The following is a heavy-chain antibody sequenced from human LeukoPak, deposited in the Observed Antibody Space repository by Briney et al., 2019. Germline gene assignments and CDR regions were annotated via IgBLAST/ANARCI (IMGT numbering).Heavy chain of an antibody. J-gene: IGHJ4*02. D-gene: IGHD1-14*01. CDR1: GGSISSGDYY. CDR3: ARDHRRAPGAIDY. CDR2: IYYSGST. Sequence: SETLSLTCTVSGGSISSGDYYWSWIRQPPGKGLEWIGYIYYSGSTYYNPSLKSRVTISVDTSKNQFSLKLSSVTAADTAVYYCARDHRRAPGAIDYWGQGTLVTVSS. V-gene: IGHV4-30-4*08.